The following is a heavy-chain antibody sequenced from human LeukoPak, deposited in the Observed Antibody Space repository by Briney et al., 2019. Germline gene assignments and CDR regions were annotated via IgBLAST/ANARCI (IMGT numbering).Heavy chain of an antibody. Sequence: SETLSLTCAVYGGSFSGYYWSWIRQPPGKGLEWIGEINHSGSTNYNPSLKSRVTISVDTSKNQFSLKLSSVTAADTAVYYCARSPKYSRHNWFDPWGQRTLVTVSS. V-gene: IGHV4-34*01. CDR2: INHSGST. CDR1: GGSFSGYY. CDR3: ARSPKYSRHNWFDP. D-gene: IGHD6-6*01. J-gene: IGHJ5*02.